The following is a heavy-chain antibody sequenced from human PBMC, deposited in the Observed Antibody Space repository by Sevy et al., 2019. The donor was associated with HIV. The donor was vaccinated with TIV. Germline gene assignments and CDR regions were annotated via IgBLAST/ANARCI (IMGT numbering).Heavy chain of an antibody. CDR1: GYTFTSYG. Sequence: ASVKVSCKASGYTFTSYGISWVRQAPGQGLEWMGWISAYNGNTNYAQKLQGRDTMTTDTSTSTAYMELRSLRSDDTAVYYCARDQKYSDIVVVVARWFDPWGQGTLVTVSS. D-gene: IGHD2-15*01. J-gene: IGHJ5*02. V-gene: IGHV1-18*01. CDR3: ARDQKYSDIVVVVARWFDP. CDR2: ISAYNGNT.